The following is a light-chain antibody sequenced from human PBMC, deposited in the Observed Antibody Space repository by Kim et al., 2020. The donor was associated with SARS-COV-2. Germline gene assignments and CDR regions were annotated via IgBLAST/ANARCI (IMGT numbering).Light chain of an antibody. Sequence: GQKVTISCSGISSNIGNNYVSWYQQLPGTAPKVLIYDNNRRPSGIPDRFSGSKSGTSATLGITGLQTGDEADYYCGTWDSSLSAAVFGGGTQLTVL. CDR3: GTWDSSLSAAV. J-gene: IGLJ7*01. CDR1: SSNIGNNY. CDR2: DNN. V-gene: IGLV1-51*01.